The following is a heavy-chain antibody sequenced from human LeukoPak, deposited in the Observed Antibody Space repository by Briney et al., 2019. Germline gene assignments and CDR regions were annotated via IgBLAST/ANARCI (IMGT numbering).Heavy chain of an antibody. CDR1: GGSFSGYY. CDR2: INHSGST. J-gene: IGHJ3*02. Sequence: SETLSLTCAVYGGSFSGYYWSWIRQPPGKGLEWIGEINHSGSTNYNPSLKSRVTISVDTSKNQFSLKLSSVTAADTAVYYCARLRGLGPSDAFDIWGQGTMVTVSS. V-gene: IGHV4-34*01. D-gene: IGHD2-15*01. CDR3: ARLRGLGPSDAFDI.